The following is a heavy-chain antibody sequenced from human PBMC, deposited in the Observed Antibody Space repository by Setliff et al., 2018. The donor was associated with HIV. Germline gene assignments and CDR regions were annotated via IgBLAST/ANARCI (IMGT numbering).Heavy chain of an antibody. J-gene: IGHJ5*02. Sequence: PSETLSLTCAVYGGSFSGYYWRWIRQPPRKRLEWIGELNDSEGTNYNPSLKSRVTMSLDTSKSQFSLRLSSVPASDTAVYYCARGTKLVWGRWFDPWGQGTLVTVSS. CDR2: LNDSEGT. D-gene: IGHD6-6*01. V-gene: IGHV4-34*01. CDR1: GGSFSGYY. CDR3: ARGTKLVWGRWFDP.